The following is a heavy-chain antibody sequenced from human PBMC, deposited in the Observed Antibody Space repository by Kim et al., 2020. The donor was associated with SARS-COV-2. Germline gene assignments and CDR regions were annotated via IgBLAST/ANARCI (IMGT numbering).Heavy chain of an antibody. CDR3: AVIVATTRVFDY. D-gene: IGHD5-12*01. J-gene: IGHJ4*02. V-gene: IGHV4-39*01. Sequence: YYTPSLKRRVTISVDTSKNQFSMKLSSVTAADTAVYYCAVIVATTRVFDYWGQGTLVTVSS.